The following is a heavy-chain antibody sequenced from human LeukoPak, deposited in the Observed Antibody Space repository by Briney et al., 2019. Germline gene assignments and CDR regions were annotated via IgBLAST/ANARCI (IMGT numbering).Heavy chain of an antibody. CDR3: ARGIGSQLRSGWFDP. CDR1: GFTFSSYW. CDR2: IYSGGNT. J-gene: IGHJ5*02. Sequence: GGSLRLSCAASGFTFSSYWMSWVRQAPGKGLEWVSVIYSGGNTYYADSVEGRFTISRDNSKNTQYLQMNSLRAEDTAVYYCARGIGSQLRSGWFDPWGQGTLVTVSS. D-gene: IGHD3-3*01. V-gene: IGHV3-66*01.